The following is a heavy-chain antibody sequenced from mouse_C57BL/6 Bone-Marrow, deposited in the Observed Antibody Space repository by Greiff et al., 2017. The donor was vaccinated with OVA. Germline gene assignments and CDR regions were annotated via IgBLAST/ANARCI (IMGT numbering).Heavy chain of an antibody. V-gene: IGHV5-6*02. Sequence: EVKLVESGGDLVKPGGSLKLSCAASGFTFSSYGMSWVRQTPDKRLEWVATISSGGSYTYYPDSVKGRFTISRDNAKNTLYLQMSSLKSEDTAMYYGERCFYCNFAYWGQGTLVTVSA. CDR3: ERCFYCNFAY. CDR1: GFTFSSYG. CDR2: ISSGGSYT. J-gene: IGHJ3*01. D-gene: IGHD2-1*01.